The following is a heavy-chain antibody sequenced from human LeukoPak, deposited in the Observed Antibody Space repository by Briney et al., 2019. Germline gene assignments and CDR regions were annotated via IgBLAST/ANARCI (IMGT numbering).Heavy chain of an antibody. CDR3: ARAQWFGELLSTYMDV. CDR2: ISSSGSYI. D-gene: IGHD3-10*01. CDR1: GFTFSSYS. J-gene: IGHJ6*03. V-gene: IGHV3-21*01. Sequence: GGSLRLSCAASGFTFSSYSMNWVRQAPGKGLEWVSSISSSGSYIYYADSVKGRFTISRDNAKNSLYLQMNSLRAEDTAVYYCARAQWFGELLSTYMDVWGKGTTVTVSS.